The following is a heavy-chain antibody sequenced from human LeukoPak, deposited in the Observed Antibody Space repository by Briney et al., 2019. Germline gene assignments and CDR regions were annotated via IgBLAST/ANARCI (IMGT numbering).Heavy chain of an antibody. V-gene: IGHV1-18*01. CDR3: ARAGWCMLHNYYYYGMDV. CDR1: GGTFSSYA. CDR2: ISAYNGNT. Sequence: ASVKVSCKASGGTFSSYAISWVRQAPGQGLEWMGWISAYNGNTNYAQKLQGRVTMTTDTSTSTAYMELRSLRSDDTAVYYCARAGWCMLHNYYYYGMDVWGQGTTVTVSS. D-gene: IGHD2-8*01. J-gene: IGHJ6*02.